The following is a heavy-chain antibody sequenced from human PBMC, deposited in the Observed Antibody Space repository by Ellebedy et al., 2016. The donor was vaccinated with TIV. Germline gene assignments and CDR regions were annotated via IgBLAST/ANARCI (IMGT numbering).Heavy chain of an antibody. V-gene: IGHV3-11*04. CDR1: GFTFSDYY. CDR2: ITSSGSTI. CDR3: AREKLGELPHRRGKDV. J-gene: IGHJ6*02. Sequence: GESLKISCAASGFTFSDYYMSWIRQAPGKGLEWLSYITSSGSTIYYADSVKGRFTISRDNSKNTLYLQMNSLRAEDTAVYYCAREKLGELPHRRGKDVWGQGTTVTVSS. D-gene: IGHD1-7*01.